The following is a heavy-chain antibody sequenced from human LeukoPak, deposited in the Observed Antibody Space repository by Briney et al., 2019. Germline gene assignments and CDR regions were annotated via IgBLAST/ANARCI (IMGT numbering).Heavy chain of an antibody. D-gene: IGHD1-26*01. CDR2: IKHDGSEK. J-gene: IGHJ4*02. V-gene: IGHV3-7*01. CDR1: GFTFSSYS. Sequence: PGGSLRLSCAASGFTFSSYSMNWVRQAPGKGLEWVANIKHDGSEKYYVDSVKGRFTISRDNAKNSLYLQMNSLRAEDTAVYYCASSGTGDYWGQGTLVTVSS. CDR3: ASSGTGDY.